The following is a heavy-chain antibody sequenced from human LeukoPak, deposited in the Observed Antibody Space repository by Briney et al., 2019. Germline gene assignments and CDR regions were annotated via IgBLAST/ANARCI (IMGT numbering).Heavy chain of an antibody. CDR3: AKETTGAGGAFDI. D-gene: IGHD7-27*01. V-gene: IGHV3-23*01. Sequence: PGGSLRLSCAASGFTFSSYALSWVRQAPGKGLEWVSAISGSGGSTDYADSVKGRFTISRDNSMNTLYLQMNSLRAEDTAVYYCAKETTGAGGAFDIWGQGTMVTVSS. J-gene: IGHJ3*02. CDR1: GFTFSSYA. CDR2: ISGSGGST.